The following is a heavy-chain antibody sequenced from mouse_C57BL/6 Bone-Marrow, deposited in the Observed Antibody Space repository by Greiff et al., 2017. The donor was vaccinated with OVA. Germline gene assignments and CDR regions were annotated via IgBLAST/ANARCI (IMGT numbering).Heavy chain of an antibody. V-gene: IGHV1-82*01. Sequence: VKLVESGPELVKPGASVKISCKASGYAFSSSWMNWVKQRPGKGLEWIGRIYPGDGDTNYNGKFKGKATLSADKSSSTAYMQLSSLTSEDSAVYFCAGDYGNYLDYWGQGTTLTVSS. CDR2: IYPGDGDT. CDR3: AGDYGNYLDY. D-gene: IGHD2-1*01. J-gene: IGHJ2*01. CDR1: GYAFSSSW.